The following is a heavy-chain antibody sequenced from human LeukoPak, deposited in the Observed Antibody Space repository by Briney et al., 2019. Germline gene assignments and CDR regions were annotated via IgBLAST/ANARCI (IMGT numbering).Heavy chain of an antibody. CDR3: AKDSTFYDSSGYHPPAFDY. Sequence: PGASLRLSCAASGFTFSSYAMSWVRQAPGKGLEWVSAISGSGGSTYYADSVKGRFTISRDNSKNTLYLQMNSLRAEDTAVYYCAKDSTFYDSSGYHPPAFDYWGQGTLVTVSS. V-gene: IGHV3-23*01. J-gene: IGHJ4*02. D-gene: IGHD3-22*01. CDR1: GFTFSSYA. CDR2: ISGSGGST.